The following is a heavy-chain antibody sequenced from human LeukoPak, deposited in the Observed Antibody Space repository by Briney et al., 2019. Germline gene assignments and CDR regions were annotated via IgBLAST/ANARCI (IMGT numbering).Heavy chain of an antibody. Sequence: GESLKISCKGSGYSFTNYCIAWVRQMRGQGLEWMAIIYPGDSDARYSPSFQGQVTISGDKSISTTYLRWSSLKASDTAMYYCARRGWGFGEPKRDHDTFDIWGQGTMVTVSS. CDR1: GYSFTNYC. J-gene: IGHJ3*02. CDR3: ARRGWGFGEPKRDHDTFDI. CDR2: IYPGDSDA. V-gene: IGHV5-51*01. D-gene: IGHD3-10*01.